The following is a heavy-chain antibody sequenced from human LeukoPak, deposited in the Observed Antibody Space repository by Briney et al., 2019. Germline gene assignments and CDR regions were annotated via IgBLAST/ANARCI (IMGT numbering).Heavy chain of an antibody. CDR3: ARGQTRYAFYI. CDR1: GFTFSSYW. V-gene: IGHV3-7*04. J-gene: IGHJ3*02. CDR2: IKQDGSEK. Sequence: GGSLRLSCAASGFTFSSYWTSWVRQAPGKGLEWGANIKQDGSEKYYVDSVKGRFTISRDNSKKTLYLQMNSLRAEDTAVYYCARGQTRYAFYIWGQGTMVTVSS.